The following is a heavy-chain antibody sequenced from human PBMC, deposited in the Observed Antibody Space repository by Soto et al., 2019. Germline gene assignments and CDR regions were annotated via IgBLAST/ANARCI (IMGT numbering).Heavy chain of an antibody. V-gene: IGHV3-30*18. CDR2: ISYDGSTK. Sequence: QVQLVESGGGVVQNGRSLRLSCAASGFTFSSYGMHWVRQALGKGREGVAVISYDGSTKYYADSVKGRFTISRDNSKNSLYLQMNSLRAEDTAVYYCANGPTDTIAAAGKVYWGQGTLVTVSS. J-gene: IGHJ4*02. D-gene: IGHD6-13*01. CDR3: ANGPTDTIAAAGKVY. CDR1: GFTFSSYG.